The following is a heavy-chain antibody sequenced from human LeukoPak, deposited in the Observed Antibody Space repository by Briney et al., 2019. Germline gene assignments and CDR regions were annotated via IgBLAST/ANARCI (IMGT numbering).Heavy chain of an antibody. V-gene: IGHV4-59*08. CDR3: ARHASPPYPYCSGGSCPFDY. CDR1: GGSISSYY. Sequence: SETLSLTCTVSGGSISSYYWSWIRQPPGKGLEWIGYIYYSGSTNYNPSLKSRVTISVDTSKNQFSLKLSSVTAADTAVYYCARHASPPYPYCSGGSCPFDYWGQGTLVTVSS. CDR2: IYYSGST. J-gene: IGHJ4*02. D-gene: IGHD2-15*01.